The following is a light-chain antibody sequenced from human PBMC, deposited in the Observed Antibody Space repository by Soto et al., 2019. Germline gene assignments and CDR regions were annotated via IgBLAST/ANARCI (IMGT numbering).Light chain of an antibody. J-gene: IGKJ1*01. CDR1: QSIRND. CDR3: LQDYNYPWT. CDR2: AAF. Sequence: AIQMTQSPSSLSASVGDRVTITCRASQSIRNDLGWYQQKPGKAPNLLIYAAFNLQAGVPSMFSGSGSGTDFTLTISSLQPEDVATYYCLQDYNYPWTFGQGTKVDIK. V-gene: IGKV1-6*01.